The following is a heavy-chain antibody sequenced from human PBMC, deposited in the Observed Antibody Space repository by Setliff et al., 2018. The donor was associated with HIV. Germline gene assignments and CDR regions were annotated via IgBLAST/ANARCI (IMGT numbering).Heavy chain of an antibody. CDR2: TWYDGRTT. Sequence: GGSLRLSCAASTFPFSNYDIQWVRQAPGKGLEWVALTWYDGRTTYYADSVKGRFTISRDNSKNTLNLQMNTLRAEDTAMYYCAKVGREYNGYDLTFDSWGQGTLVTVSS. J-gene: IGHJ4*02. CDR3: AKVGREYNGYDLTFDS. CDR1: TFPFSNYD. D-gene: IGHD5-12*01. V-gene: IGHV3-30*02.